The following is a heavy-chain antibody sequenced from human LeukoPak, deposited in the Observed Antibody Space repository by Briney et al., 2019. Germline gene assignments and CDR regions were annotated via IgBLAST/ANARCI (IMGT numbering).Heavy chain of an antibody. CDR1: GFTFSSYW. CDR3: VREIFGLDY. V-gene: IGHV3-7*01. Sequence: PGGSLRLSCAAPGFTFSSYWMNWVRQAPGKGLEWVANINRDGSKKYYVDSVKGRFTISRDNAKNSLYLQMNSLRAEDAAVYYCVREIFGLDYWGQGTLVTVSS. J-gene: IGHJ4*02. D-gene: IGHD3-10*01. CDR2: INRDGSKK.